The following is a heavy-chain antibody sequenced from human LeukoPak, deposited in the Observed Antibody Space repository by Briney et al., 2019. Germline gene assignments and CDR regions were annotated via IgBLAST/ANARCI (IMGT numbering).Heavy chain of an antibody. CDR2: IYPGDSDT. CDR3: ARQTYYYGSGSYFYYFDY. D-gene: IGHD3-10*01. Sequence: GEPLKISCKGSGYSFTSCWIGWVRQMPGKGLEWMGIIYPGDSDTRYSPSFQGQVTISADKSISTAYLQWSSLKASDTAMYYCARQTYYYGSGSYFYYFDYWGQGTLVTVSS. J-gene: IGHJ4*02. CDR1: GYSFTSCW. V-gene: IGHV5-51*01.